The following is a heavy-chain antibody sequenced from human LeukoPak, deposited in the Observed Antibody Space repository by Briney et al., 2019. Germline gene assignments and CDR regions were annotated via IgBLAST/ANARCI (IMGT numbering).Heavy chain of an antibody. CDR2: INPNSGGT. CDR1: GYTFTGYY. V-gene: IGHV1-2*02. J-gene: IGHJ3*02. Sequence: ASVKVSCKASGYTFTGYYMHWVRQASGQGLEWMGWINPNSGGTNYAQKFQGRVTMTSDTSIGTAYMELSRLRPDDTAVYYCARGGDYYDSTVLPDVFDIWGQGTIVTVSS. CDR3: ARGGDYYDSTVLPDVFDI. D-gene: IGHD3-22*01.